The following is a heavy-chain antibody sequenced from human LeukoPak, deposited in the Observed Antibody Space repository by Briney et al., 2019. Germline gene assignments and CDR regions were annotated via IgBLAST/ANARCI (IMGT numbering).Heavy chain of an antibody. CDR2: IYYGGNT. CDR1: GGSISTTSYH. CDR3: ARHVLVAGFYASGGIDY. V-gene: IGHV4-39*01. D-gene: IGHD3-16*01. J-gene: IGHJ4*02. Sequence: SETLSLTCTVSGGSISTTSYHWGWIRQPPGKGLEWIGTIYYGGNTYYNPSLKSRVTISVDTSKNQFSLKLSSVTATDTAVYYCARHVLVAGFYASGGIDYWGQGTLVTVSS.